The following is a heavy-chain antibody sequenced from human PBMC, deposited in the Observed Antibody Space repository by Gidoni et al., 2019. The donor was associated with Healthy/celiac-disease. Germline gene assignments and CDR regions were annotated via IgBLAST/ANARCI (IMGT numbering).Heavy chain of an antibody. CDR3: AKQSQYYYGSGSYYSH. CDR2: ISGSGGST. J-gene: IGHJ4*02. CDR1: GFTFSSYA. D-gene: IGHD3-10*01. V-gene: IGHV3-23*01. Sequence: EVQLLESGGGLVQPGGSLRLSCAASGFTFSSYAMCWVRQAPGTGLEWVSAISGSGGSTYYAESVKGRFTISRDNSKNTLYLQMNSLRAEDTAVYYCAKQSQYYYGSGSYYSHWGQGTLVTVSS.